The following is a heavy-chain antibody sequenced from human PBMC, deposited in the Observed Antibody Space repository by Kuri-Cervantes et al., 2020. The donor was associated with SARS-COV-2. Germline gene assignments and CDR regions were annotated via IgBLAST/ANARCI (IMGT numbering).Heavy chain of an antibody. V-gene: IGHV3-30*02. CDR3: AKDCLCASSTGHYYYGMDV. Sequence: GGSLRLSCAASGFTFSSYGMHWVRQAPGKGLEWVAVIWYDGSNKYYADSVKDRFTISRDNSKNTLYLQMNSLRAEDTAVYYCAKDCLCASSTGHYYYGMDVWGQGTTVTVSS. J-gene: IGHJ6*02. CDR1: GFTFSSYG. CDR2: IWYDGSNK. D-gene: IGHD3-10*01.